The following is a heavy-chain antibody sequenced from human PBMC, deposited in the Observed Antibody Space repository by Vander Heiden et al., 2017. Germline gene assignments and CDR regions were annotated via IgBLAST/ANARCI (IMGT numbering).Heavy chain of an antibody. CDR1: CGSISSSSYY. Sequence: QLQLQESGPGLVKPSETLSLTCTVSCGSISSSSYYWGWIRQPPGKGLEWIGSIYYSGSTSYTPSLKSRVTISVDTSKNQFSLKLSSVTAADTAVYYCARHYGDYGGYYYYGMDVWGQGNTVTVSS. J-gene: IGHJ6*02. V-gene: IGHV4-39*01. CDR2: IYYSGST. CDR3: ARHYGDYGGYYYYGMDV. D-gene: IGHD4-17*01.